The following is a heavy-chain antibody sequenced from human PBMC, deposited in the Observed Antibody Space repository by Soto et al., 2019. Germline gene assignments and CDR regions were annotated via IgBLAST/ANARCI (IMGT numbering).Heavy chain of an antibody. CDR2: IIPIFGTA. Sequence: GASVKVSCKASGYTFTSYGISWVRQAPGQGLEWMGGIIPIFGTANYAQKFQGRVTITADESTSTAYMELSSLRSEDTAVYYCAREGGFFPYGMDVWGQGTTVTVSS. D-gene: IGHD1-26*01. V-gene: IGHV1-69*13. CDR1: GYTFTSYG. CDR3: AREGGFFPYGMDV. J-gene: IGHJ6*02.